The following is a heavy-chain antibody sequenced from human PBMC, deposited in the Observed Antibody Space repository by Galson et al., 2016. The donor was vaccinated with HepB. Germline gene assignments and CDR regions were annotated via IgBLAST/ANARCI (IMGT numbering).Heavy chain of an antibody. CDR3: AKVSSAFDT. V-gene: IGHV1-69*13. CDR2: IIPMFGTA. Sequence: SVKVSCKASGYSFTAYYDINWVRQAPGQGLEWMGGIIPMFGTAEYAQKFQGRVTITADESTTTVSMYLSSLKSEDAAVYYCAKVSSAFDTWGQGTMVTVSS. J-gene: IGHJ3*02. CDR1: GYSFTAYYD.